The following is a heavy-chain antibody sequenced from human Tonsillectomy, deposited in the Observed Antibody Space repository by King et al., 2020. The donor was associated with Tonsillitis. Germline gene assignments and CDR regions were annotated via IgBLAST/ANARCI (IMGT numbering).Heavy chain of an antibody. CDR2: ITSGSTYI. J-gene: IGHJ3*02. D-gene: IGHD2-2*01. CDR1: GFTFSTYT. Sequence: VQLVESGGGLVQPGGSLRLSCAASGFTFSTYTMHWVRQAPGKELEWVSSITSGSTYIYYADSVKGRLTISRDNAKNSLYLQMNGLRIEDTAVYYCARECSSTSCESPLGAFDNW. CDR3: ARECSSTSCESPLGAFDN. V-gene: IGHV3-21*01.